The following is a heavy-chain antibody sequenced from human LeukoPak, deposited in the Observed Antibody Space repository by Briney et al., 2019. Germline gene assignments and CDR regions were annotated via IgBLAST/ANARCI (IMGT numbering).Heavy chain of an antibody. J-gene: IGHJ4*02. CDR1: GFTFSTFP. Sequence: GRSLRLSCAASGFTFSTFPFNWVRQAPGKGLEWVSYISNSGSTIYYADSVKGRFTISRDNAKNSLYLQMNSLRDDDTAVYYCVRSDWDYWGQGTLVTVSS. D-gene: IGHD3-9*01. V-gene: IGHV3-48*02. CDR2: ISNSGSTI. CDR3: VRSDWDY.